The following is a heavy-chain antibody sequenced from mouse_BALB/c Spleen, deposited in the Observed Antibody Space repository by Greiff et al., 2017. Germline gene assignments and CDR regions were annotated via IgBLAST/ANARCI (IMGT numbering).Heavy chain of an antibody. Sequence: VQLQQSGPELVKPGASVKISCKASGYAFSSYWMNWVKQRPGQGLEWIGQIYPGDGDTNYNGKFKGKATLTADKSSSTAYMQLSSLTSEDSAVYFCARNYGNYRYAMDYWGQGTSVTVSS. D-gene: IGHD2-1*01. CDR1: GYAFSSYW. V-gene: IGHV1-80*01. CDR2: IYPGDGDT. J-gene: IGHJ4*01. CDR3: ARNYGNYRYAMDY.